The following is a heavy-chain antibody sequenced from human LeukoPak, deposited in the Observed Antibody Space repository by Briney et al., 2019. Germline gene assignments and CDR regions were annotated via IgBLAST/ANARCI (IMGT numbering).Heavy chain of an antibody. J-gene: IGHJ4*02. CDR1: GGSISSGSNY. D-gene: IGHD5-24*01. CDR3: ARGRDGYNFLNRGEYYYFDY. CDR2: FYTSGST. Sequence: PSETLSLTCTVSGGSISSGSNYWSWIRQPAGKGLEWIGRFYTSGSTNYNPSLKSRVTISVDTSKNQFSLKLNSVTAADTAVYYCARGRDGYNFLNRGEYYYFDYWGQGTLVTVSS. V-gene: IGHV4-61*02.